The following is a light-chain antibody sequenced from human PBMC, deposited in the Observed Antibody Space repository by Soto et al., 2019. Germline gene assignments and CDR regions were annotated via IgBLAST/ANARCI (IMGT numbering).Light chain of an antibody. J-gene: IGKJ1*01. CDR3: QQSYSTPQT. CDR1: QSISSY. CDR2: AAS. Sequence: DIQMTQSPSSLSASVGDRVTITCRASQSISSYLNWYQQKPGKAPKLLIYAASSFQDGVPSRFSGSGSRTDFTPTISSLEPDDFATYYCQQSYSTPQTLGQGTKVEIK. V-gene: IGKV1-39*01.